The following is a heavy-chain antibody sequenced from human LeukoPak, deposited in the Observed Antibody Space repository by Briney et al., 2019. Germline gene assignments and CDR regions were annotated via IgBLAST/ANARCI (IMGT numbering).Heavy chain of an antibody. J-gene: IGHJ6*03. D-gene: IGHD6-19*01. CDR1: GGSIGTYY. Sequence: SETLSLTCTVSGGSIGTYYWSWIRQPPGKGLEWIGYIYYNGHTDYNPSLKSRVTISVDTSKNQFSLKLSSVTAADTAVYYCARRSKQWLPLKRYYYYYMDVWGKGTTVTISS. CDR3: ARRSKQWLPLKRYYYYYMDV. CDR2: IYYNGHT. V-gene: IGHV4-59*12.